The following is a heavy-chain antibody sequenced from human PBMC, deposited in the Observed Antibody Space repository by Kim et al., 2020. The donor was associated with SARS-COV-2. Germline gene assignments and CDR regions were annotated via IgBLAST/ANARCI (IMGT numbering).Heavy chain of an antibody. CDR3: ARTEWETVSGWHY. V-gene: IGHV4-59*01. Sequence: NPSLKRRVTISVDTSKNQFSLKLSSVTAADTAVYYCARTEWETVSGWHYWGQGTLVTVSS. D-gene: IGHD6-19*01. J-gene: IGHJ4*02.